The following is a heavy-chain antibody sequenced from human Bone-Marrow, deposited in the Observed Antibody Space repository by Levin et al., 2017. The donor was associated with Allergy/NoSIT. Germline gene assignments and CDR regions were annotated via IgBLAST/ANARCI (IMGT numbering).Heavy chain of an antibody. CDR1: AFSFSSYW. CDR2: INEDGSEK. V-gene: IGHV3-7*01. CDR3: ARGPLRAAAGTA. J-gene: IGHJ5*02. Sequence: GGSLRLSCAASAFSFSSYWMSWVRQAPGKGLEWVANINEDGSEKFYVDSVKGRFTISRDNAKNSLYLQMNSLRAEDTALYYCARGPLRAAAGTAWGQGTLVTVSS. D-gene: IGHD6-13*01.